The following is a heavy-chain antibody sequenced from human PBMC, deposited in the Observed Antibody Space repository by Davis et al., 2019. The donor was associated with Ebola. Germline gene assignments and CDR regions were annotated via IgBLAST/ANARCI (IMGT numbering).Heavy chain of an antibody. V-gene: IGHV3-11*01. CDR1: GFTFGDYA. CDR2: ISSSGSTI. J-gene: IGHJ6*02. Sequence: GGSLRLSCTASGFTFGDYAMSWIRQAPGKGLEWVSYISSSGSTIYYADSVKGRFTISRDNAKNSLYLQMNSLRAEDTAVYYCNANPSHGMDVWGQGTTVTVSS. CDR3: NANPSHGMDV.